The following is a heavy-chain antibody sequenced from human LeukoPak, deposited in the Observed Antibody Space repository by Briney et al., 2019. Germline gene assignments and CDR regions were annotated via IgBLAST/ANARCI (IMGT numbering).Heavy chain of an antibody. CDR1: GFTFSNYD. J-gene: IGHJ4*02. CDR2: ISGSGAST. D-gene: IGHD1-26*01. CDR3: AKDVGKWESLHFFDY. V-gene: IGHV3-23*01. Sequence: PGRSLRLSCEASGFTFSNYDMIWVRQAPGKGLEWFSGISGSGASTYYADSVKGRFTISRDDSRNTLYLQMNSLRGDDTAVYYCAKDVGKWESLHFFDYWGQGTLVTVSS.